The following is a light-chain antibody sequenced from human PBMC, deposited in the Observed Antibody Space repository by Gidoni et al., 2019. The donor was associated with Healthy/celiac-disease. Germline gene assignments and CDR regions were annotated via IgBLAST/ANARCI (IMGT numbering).Light chain of an antibody. CDR1: QSVLYSSNNKNY. J-gene: IGKJ1*01. Sequence: DIVLTQSPDSLAVSLGERATINCKSSQSVLYSSNNKNYLAWYQQKPGQPPKLLIYWASTRESWVPDRFGGSGSGTDFTLTISSLQAEDVAVYYCQQYYSTKTFGQGTKVEIK. CDR3: QQYYSTKT. CDR2: WAS. V-gene: IGKV4-1*01.